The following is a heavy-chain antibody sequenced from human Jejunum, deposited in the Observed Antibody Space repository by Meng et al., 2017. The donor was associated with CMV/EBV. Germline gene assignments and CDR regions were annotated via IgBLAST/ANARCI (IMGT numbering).Heavy chain of an antibody. J-gene: IGHJ4*02. CDR1: GGSISDYY. D-gene: IGHD1-26*01. CDR3: ARSPYSGSTFHFFDY. CDR2: VPYSGNT. Sequence: VQLQECGPGLVQSLETLALTWSVSGGSISDYYWSWTRHSPGKGLEWLGYVPYSGNTKYPHCLKSRVSNSGDTSNKQFFLKLTYLTAAETAVYYCARSPYSGSTFHFFDYWGQGSLVTVSS. V-gene: IGHV4-59*08.